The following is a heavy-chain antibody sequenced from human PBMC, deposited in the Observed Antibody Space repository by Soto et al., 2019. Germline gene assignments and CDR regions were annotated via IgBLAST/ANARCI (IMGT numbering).Heavy chain of an antibody. J-gene: IGHJ6*02. Sequence: GALRLSCAASGFTFSSYGMHWVRQAPGKGLEWVAVISYDGSNKYYADSVKGRFTISRDNSKNTLYLQMNSLRAEDTAVYYCAKGRGYYYYGMDVWGQGTTVTVS. D-gene: IGHD1-26*01. CDR1: GFTFSSYG. CDR3: AKGRGYYYYGMDV. CDR2: ISYDGSNK. V-gene: IGHV3-30*18.